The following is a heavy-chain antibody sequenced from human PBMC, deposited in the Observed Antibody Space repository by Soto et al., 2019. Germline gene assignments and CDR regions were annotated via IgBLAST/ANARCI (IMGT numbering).Heavy chain of an antibody. CDR1: GYNFSTYW. J-gene: IGHJ3*01. CDR2: IYPDDSDT. V-gene: IGHV5-51*01. CDR3: ACDHRSTNWYVRGAFDV. D-gene: IGHD6-13*01. Sequence: GESLKISCKASGYNFSTYWIGWVRQMPGKGLEWMGIIYPDDSDTRYNPSFEGHVTISVDKSISTVYLQWASLKASDTAMYYWACDHRSTNWYVRGAFDVWGKGTVVTV.